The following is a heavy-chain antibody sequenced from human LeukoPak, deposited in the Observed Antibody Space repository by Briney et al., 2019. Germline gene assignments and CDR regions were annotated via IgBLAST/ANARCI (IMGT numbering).Heavy chain of an antibody. CDR2: IRYDGSNK. V-gene: IGHV3-30*02. CDR3: AKGGQWLTKSYYFDY. Sequence: GGSLRLSCAASGFTVSSNYMSWVRQAPGKGLEWVTFIRYDGSNKYYADSVKGRFTISRDNSKNTLYLQMNSLRAEDTAVYYCAKGGQWLTKSYYFDYWGQGTLVTVSS. CDR1: GFTVSSNY. J-gene: IGHJ4*02. D-gene: IGHD6-19*01.